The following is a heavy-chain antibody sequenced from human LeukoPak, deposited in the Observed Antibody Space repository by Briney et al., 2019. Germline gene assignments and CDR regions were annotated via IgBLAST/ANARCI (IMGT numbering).Heavy chain of an antibody. V-gene: IGHV3-23*01. Sequence: PGGSLRLSCAASGFTFSSYAMSWVRQAPGKGLEWVSAIRDSGGSTYYADSVKGRFTISRDNAKNSLYLQMNSLRAEDTAVYYCARALPSITMVRGVIPPFDYWGQGTLVTVSS. D-gene: IGHD3-10*01. CDR1: GFTFSSYA. CDR3: ARALPSITMVRGVIPPFDY. J-gene: IGHJ4*02. CDR2: IRDSGGST.